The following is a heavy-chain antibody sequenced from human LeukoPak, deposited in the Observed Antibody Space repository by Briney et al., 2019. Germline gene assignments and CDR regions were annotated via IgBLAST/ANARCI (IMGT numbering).Heavy chain of an antibody. CDR1: GYSFTSYW. J-gene: IGHJ4*02. D-gene: IGHD6-6*01. V-gene: IGHV5-51*01. CDR3: ARRGFTDSSSYDY. CDR2: IYPGDSDT. Sequence: PGESLKISCKVSGYSFTSYWIGWVRQMPGKGLEWMGIIYPGDSDTRYSPSFQGQVTISADKSISTAYLQWSSLKASDTATYYCARRGFTDSSSYDYWGQGTLVTVSS.